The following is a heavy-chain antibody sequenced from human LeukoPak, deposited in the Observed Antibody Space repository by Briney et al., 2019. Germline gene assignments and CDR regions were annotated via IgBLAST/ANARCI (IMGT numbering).Heavy chain of an antibody. V-gene: IGHV3-73*01. CDR3: TPSAIVVVTAIRS. J-gene: IGHJ4*02. CDR1: GFTFSGSA. CDR2: IRSKANSYAT. Sequence: GGSLRLSCAASGFTFSGSARHWVRQASGKGLEWVGRIRSKANSYATAYAASVKGRFTISRDDSKNTAYLQMNSLKTEDTAVYYRTPSAIVVVTAIRSWGQGTLVTVSS. D-gene: IGHD2-21*02.